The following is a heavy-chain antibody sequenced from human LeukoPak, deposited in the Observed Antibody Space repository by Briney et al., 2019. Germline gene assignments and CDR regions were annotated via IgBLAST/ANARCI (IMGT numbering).Heavy chain of an antibody. CDR3: ARDFSGPYDY. D-gene: IGHD1-26*01. J-gene: IGHJ4*02. Sequence: GGSLRLSCAASGFTFSSYWMHWVRQAPGTGLVWVSRINENGRTTTYADSVKGRFTISRDDAKNTLYLQVNGLSDEDTALYYCARDFSGPYDYWGQGTLVTVSS. CDR1: GFTFSSYW. CDR2: INENGRTT. V-gene: IGHV3-74*01.